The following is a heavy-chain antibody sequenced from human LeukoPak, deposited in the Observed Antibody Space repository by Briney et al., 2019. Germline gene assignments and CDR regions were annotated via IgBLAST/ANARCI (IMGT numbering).Heavy chain of an antibody. CDR3: ARPRLEYCSGGSCFDAFDI. D-gene: IGHD2-15*01. V-gene: IGHV3-23*01. J-gene: IGHJ3*02. CDR2: ISGSGSTT. CDR1: GFTFSSYA. Sequence: GGSLRLSCAASGFTFSSYAMNWVRQAPGKGLEWVSAISGSGSTTYYADSVKGRFTISRGNSKNTLFLQMNSLTAEDTAIYSCARPRLEYCSGGSCFDAFDIWGQGTMVTVSS.